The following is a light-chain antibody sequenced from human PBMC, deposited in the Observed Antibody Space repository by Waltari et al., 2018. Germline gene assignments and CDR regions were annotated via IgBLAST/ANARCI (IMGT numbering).Light chain of an antibody. Sequence: QSALTQPASVSGSPGQSITISCTGTSSAVGFYNYVSWDQQHPGQAPILIIYDVSERPSGFSNRFSGSKSGNTASLTISGLQAEDEADYYCNSYAGSSSWVFGGGTKLTVL. CDR2: DVS. J-gene: IGLJ3*02. V-gene: IGLV2-14*01. CDR1: SSAVGFYNY. CDR3: NSYAGSSSWV.